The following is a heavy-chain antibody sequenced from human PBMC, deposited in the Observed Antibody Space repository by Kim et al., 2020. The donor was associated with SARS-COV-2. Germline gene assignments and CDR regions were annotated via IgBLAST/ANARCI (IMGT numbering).Heavy chain of an antibody. J-gene: IGHJ4*02. Sequence: VKGRFTISRDNSKNTLYLQMNRLRAEDTAVYYCAKVGGGSGSYYLDYFGYWGQGTLVTVSS. D-gene: IGHD3-10*01. CDR3: AKVGGGSGSYYLDYFGY. V-gene: IGHV3-23*01.